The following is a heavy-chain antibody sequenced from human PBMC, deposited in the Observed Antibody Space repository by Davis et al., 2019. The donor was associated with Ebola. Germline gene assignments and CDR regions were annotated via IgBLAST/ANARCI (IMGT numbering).Heavy chain of an antibody. Sequence: AASVKVSCKPSGGTFSSYTISWVRQAPGQGLEWMGRIIPILGIANYAQKFQGRVTITADKSTSTAYMELSSLRSEDTAVYYCATGSGSYGGGAFDIWGQGTMVTVSS. CDR1: GGTFSSYT. V-gene: IGHV1-69*02. CDR2: IIPILGIA. CDR3: ATGSGSYGGGAFDI. J-gene: IGHJ3*02. D-gene: IGHD1-26*01.